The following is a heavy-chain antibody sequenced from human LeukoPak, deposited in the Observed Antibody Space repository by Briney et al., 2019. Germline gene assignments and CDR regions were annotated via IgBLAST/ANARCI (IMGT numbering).Heavy chain of an antibody. V-gene: IGHV5-51*01. CDR3: ARYSPYYGSGSYYSGQEYYYYYYGMDV. CDR2: IYPGDSDT. Sequence: GEPLKISCKASGYSFTSYWIGWVRQMPGKGLEWMGIIYPGDSDTRDSPSFQGQVTISADKSISTAYLQWSSLQASDTAMYYCARYSPYYGSGSYYSGQEYYYYYYGMDVWGQGTTVTVSS. CDR1: GYSFTSYW. J-gene: IGHJ6*02. D-gene: IGHD3-10*01.